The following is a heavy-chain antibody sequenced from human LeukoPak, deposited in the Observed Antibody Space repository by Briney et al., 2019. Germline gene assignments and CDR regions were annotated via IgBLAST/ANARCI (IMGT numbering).Heavy chain of an antibody. V-gene: IGHV1-8*01. CDR3: ATNGYCSSTSCYPEDYMDV. Sequence: ASVKVSCKASGYTFTSYDINWVRQATGQGLEWMGWMNPNSGNTGYAQKFQGRVTMTRNTSISTAYMELSSLRSEDTAVYYCATNGYCSSTSCYPEDYMDVWGKGTTVTVSS. J-gene: IGHJ6*03. CDR1: GYTFTSYD. CDR2: MNPNSGNT. D-gene: IGHD2-2*01.